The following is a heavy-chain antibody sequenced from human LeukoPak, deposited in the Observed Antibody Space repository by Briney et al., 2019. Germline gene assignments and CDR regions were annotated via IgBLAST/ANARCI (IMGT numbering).Heavy chain of an antibody. Sequence: GGSLRLSCAASGFTFSSYAMHWVRQAPGKGLEWVSVIYSGGSTDYADSVKGRFTISRDNSKDTLYLQMNSLRVEDTAVYYCARSSHYDILTGYSEEDAFDIWGQGTMVTVSS. V-gene: IGHV3-53*01. D-gene: IGHD3-9*01. CDR2: IYSGGST. CDR1: GFTFSSYA. J-gene: IGHJ3*02. CDR3: ARSSHYDILTGYSEEDAFDI.